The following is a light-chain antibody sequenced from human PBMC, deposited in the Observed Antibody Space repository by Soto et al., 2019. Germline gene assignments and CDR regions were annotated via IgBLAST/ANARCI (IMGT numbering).Light chain of an antibody. CDR2: DAS. J-gene: IGKJ4*01. CDR1: QSVSSY. CDR3: QQRSNWPPLT. V-gene: IGKV3-11*01. Sequence: EVLLTQSPATLSLSPGERATLSCRASQSVSSYLAWYQHKPGQAPSILIYDASSRATTITARFSGSRSGTDFTLPISSIEPEDFAVYYCQQRSNWPPLTFGGGTKVDIK.